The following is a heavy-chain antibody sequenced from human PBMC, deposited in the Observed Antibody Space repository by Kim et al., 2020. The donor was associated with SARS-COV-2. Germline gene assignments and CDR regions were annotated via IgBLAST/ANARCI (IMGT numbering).Heavy chain of an antibody. D-gene: IGHD4-17*01. V-gene: IGHV1-3*01. CDR2: INAGNGNT. CDR3: ASGPTTVAPYYYYGMDV. J-gene: IGHJ6*02. CDR1: GYTFTGYA. Sequence: ASVKVSCKASGYTFTGYAMHWVRQAPGQRLEGMGWINAGNGNTKYSQKFQGRVTITRDTSASTAYMELSSLRSEDTAVYYLASGPTTVAPYYYYGMDVWGQGTTVTVSS.